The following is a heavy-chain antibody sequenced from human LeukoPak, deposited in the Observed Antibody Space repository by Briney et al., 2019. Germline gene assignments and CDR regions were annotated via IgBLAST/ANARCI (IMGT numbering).Heavy chain of an antibody. CDR2: ISSNGGST. D-gene: IGHD2-21*02. CDR3: AKQVCGADCYYYYGMDV. CDR1: GFTFSSYA. Sequence: GGSLRLSCAASGFTFSSYAMHWVRQAPGKGLEYVSAISSNGGSTYYANSVKGRFTISRDNSKNTLYLQMGSLRAEDMAVYYCAKQVCGADCYYYYGMDVWGQGTTVTVSS. V-gene: IGHV3-64*01. J-gene: IGHJ6*02.